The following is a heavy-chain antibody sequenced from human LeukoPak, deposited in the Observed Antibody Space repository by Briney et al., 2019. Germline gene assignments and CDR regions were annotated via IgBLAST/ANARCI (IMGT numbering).Heavy chain of an antibody. CDR1: GFTFSSYG. D-gene: IGHD2/OR15-2a*01. V-gene: IGHV3-48*02. CDR3: VRPRNRVYDY. J-gene: IGHJ4*02. Sequence: GGSLRLSCAASGFTFSSYGMNWVRRAPGKGLEWISYMNSDSSTIYHADSVRGRFTISRDNAKNSLFLQMNSLRDEDTAVYFCVRPRNRVYDYWGRGTLVTVSS. CDR2: MNSDSSTI.